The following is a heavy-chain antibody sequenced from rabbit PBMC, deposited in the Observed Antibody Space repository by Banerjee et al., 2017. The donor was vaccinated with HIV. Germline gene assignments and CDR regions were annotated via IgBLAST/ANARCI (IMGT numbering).Heavy chain of an antibody. J-gene: IGHJ4*01. CDR1: GFSFSNGYV. Sequence: QEQLEESGGDLVKPEGSLTLTCTASGFSFSNGYVMCWVRQAPGKGLEWIACINTSSGNTVYASWAKGRVTISKTSSTTVTLQMTSLTAADTATYFCARDGGDGDYGYASNLWGQGTLVTVS. CDR3: ARDGGDGDYGYASNL. D-gene: IGHD6-1*01. V-gene: IGHV1S45*01. CDR2: INTSSGNT.